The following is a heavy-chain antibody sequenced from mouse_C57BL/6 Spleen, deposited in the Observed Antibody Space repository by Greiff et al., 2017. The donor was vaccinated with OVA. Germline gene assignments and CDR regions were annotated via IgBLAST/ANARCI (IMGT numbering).Heavy chain of an antibody. D-gene: IGHD3-2*02. CDR1: GYAFSSSW. CDR2: IYPGDGDT. J-gene: IGHJ2*01. V-gene: IGHV1-82*01. Sequence: VVKPGASVKISCKASGYAFSSSWMNWVKQRPGKGLEWIGRIYPGDGDTNYNGKFKGKATLTADKSSSTAYMQLSSLTSEDSAVYFCALDSSGSLDYWGQGTTLTVSS. CDR3: ALDSSGSLDY.